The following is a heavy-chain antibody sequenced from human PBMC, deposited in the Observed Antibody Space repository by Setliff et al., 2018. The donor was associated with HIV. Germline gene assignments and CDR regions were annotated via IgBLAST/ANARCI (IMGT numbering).Heavy chain of an antibody. CDR1: EYMILAYK. CDR2: ISPNNGVA. V-gene: IGHV1-2*06. CDR3: ARPRVFDSFDV. J-gene: IGHJ3*01. Sequence: ASVKVSCKATEYMILAYKMNWVRQAPGQGLEWIGRISPNNGVAEYAPRFQGRVIMTLDASISTAYLEIPRLTSDDAAVYYCARPRVFDSFDVWGQGTMVTVSS.